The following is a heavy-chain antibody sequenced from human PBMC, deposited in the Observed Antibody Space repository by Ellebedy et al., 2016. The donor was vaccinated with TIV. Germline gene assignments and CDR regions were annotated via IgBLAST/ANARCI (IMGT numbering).Heavy chain of an antibody. D-gene: IGHD3-10*01. V-gene: IGHV4-59*01. CDR3: ARADRYGSGSHWAYKMDV. Sequence: SETLSLXXTVSGGSISSYYWSWIRQPPGKGLEWIGYIYYSGSTNYNPSLKSRVTISVDTSKNQFSLKLSSVTAADTAVYYCARADRYGSGSHWAYKMDVWGQGTTVTVSS. CDR1: GGSISSYY. J-gene: IGHJ6*02. CDR2: IYYSGST.